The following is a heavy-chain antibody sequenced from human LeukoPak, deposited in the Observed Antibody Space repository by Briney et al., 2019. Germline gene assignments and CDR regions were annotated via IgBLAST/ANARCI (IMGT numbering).Heavy chain of an antibody. Sequence: PGESLRLSCAVSRFTVSSNYMSWDRQAPEKGLEWVSVIYSGGSTYYADSVKGRFTISRDNSTTTLYLQMNSLRAEATAVYYCARVPTTVTTVYFDYWGQGTLVTVSS. CDR3: ARVPTTVTTVYFDY. V-gene: IGHV3-53*01. CDR1: RFTVSSNY. CDR2: IYSGGST. D-gene: IGHD4-17*01. J-gene: IGHJ4*02.